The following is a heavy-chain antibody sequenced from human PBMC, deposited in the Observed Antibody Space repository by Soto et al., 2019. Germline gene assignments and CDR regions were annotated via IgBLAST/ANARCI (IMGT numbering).Heavy chain of an antibody. CDR3: GNTCPCMDV. J-gene: IGHJ6*02. CDR1: GFTFNNFV. Sequence: DVQLLESGGDLVQPGGSLTLSCAASGFTFNNFVMSWVRQAPGEGLEWVSGIGGSDSTTYYAESVKGRFTISRDNSKNTVYLQMNSLRVEDTAVDWTGNTCPCMDVWGPGTTVTVSS. D-gene: IGHD2-2*02. CDR2: IGGSDSTT. V-gene: IGHV3-23*01.